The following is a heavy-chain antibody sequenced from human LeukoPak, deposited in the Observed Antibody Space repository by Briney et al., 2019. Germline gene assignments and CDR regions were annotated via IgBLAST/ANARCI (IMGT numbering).Heavy chain of an antibody. J-gene: IGHJ3*02. CDR2: IKSDGSST. CDR3: ARRAAALDAFDI. V-gene: IGHV3-74*01. D-gene: IGHD6-13*01. CDR1: GFTFSSYW. Sequence: RGSLRLSCAASGFTFSSYWMHWVRQVPGKGLVWVSRIKSDGSSTTYADSVEGRFTISRDNAKNTLYLQMNSLRAEDTAVYYCARRAAALDAFDIWGQGTMVTVSS.